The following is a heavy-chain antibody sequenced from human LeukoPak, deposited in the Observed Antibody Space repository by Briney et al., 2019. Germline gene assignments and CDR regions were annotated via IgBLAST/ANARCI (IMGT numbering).Heavy chain of an antibody. D-gene: IGHD3-10*01. J-gene: IGHJ4*02. CDR2: IYYSGST. Sequence: SETLSLTCTVSGGSISSSSYYWGWIRQPPGKGLEWIGSIYYSGSTYYNPSLKSRVTISVDTSKNQFSLKLSSVTAADTAVYYCASDGITMVRGVMARPLYPIYYFDYWGQGTLVTVSS. CDR3: ASDGITMVRGVMARPLYPIYYFDY. CDR1: GGSISSSSYY. V-gene: IGHV4-39*01.